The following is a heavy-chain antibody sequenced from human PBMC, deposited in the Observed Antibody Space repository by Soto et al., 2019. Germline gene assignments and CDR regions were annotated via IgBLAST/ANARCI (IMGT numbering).Heavy chain of an antibody. CDR2: IWYDGSNK. CDR1: GFTFSSYV. J-gene: IGHJ4*02. CDR3: ARQLLYASGSYYLDY. Sequence: GGSLRLSCAASGFTFSSYVMHWVRQAPGKGLEWVAVIWYDGSNKYYADSVKGRFTISRDNSKNTLYLQMNSLRAEDTAVYYCARQLLYASGSYYLDYWGRGTLVTVSS. V-gene: IGHV3-33*01. D-gene: IGHD3-10*01.